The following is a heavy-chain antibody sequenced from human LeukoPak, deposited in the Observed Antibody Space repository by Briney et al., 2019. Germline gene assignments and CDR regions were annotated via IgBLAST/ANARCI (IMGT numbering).Heavy chain of an antibody. CDR3: ARGRTTTELRSRITIFEGY. V-gene: IGHV1-2*02. D-gene: IGHD3-3*01. J-gene: IGHJ4*02. CDR2: INPNSGGT. Sequence: GASVKVSCKASGYTFTGYYMHWVRQAPGQGLEWMGWINPNSGGTDYAQKFQGRVTMTRDTSISTAYMELSRLRSDDTAVYYCARGRTTTELRSRITIFEGYWGQGTLVTVSS. CDR1: GYTFTGYY.